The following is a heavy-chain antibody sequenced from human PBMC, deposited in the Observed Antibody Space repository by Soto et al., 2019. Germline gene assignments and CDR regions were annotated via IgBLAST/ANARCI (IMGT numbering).Heavy chain of an antibody. V-gene: IGHV4-59*12. CDR1: GGSISSYY. J-gene: IGHJ4*02. Sequence: SQTVSSTXTVSGGSISSYYWSWIRQPPEKGREWIGYIYYSGSTNYNPSLKSRVTISVDMSKNQFSLKLSSGTAADTAVYYCARGGRQQLIPTPISYKIDYWGQGTLVTVSS. CDR3: ARGGRQQLIPTPISYKIDY. D-gene: IGHD6-13*01. CDR2: IYYSGST.